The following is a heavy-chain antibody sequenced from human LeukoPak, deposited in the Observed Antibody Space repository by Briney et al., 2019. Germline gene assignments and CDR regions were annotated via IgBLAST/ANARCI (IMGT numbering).Heavy chain of an antibody. CDR1: GHTLTQLS. CDR2: FDPEDGET. CDR3: ATRIAARRGYFDY. Sequence: ASVTVSCKVSGHTLTQLSMHWVRQAPGKGLEWMGGFDPEDGETIYAQKFQGRVTMTEDTSTDTAYMELRSRRSEDTAVYYCATRIAARRGYFDYWGQGTLVTVSS. J-gene: IGHJ4*02. D-gene: IGHD6-6*01. V-gene: IGHV1-24*01.